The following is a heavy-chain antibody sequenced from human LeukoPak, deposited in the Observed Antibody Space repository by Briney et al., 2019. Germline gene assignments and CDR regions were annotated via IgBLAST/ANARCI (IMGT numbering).Heavy chain of an antibody. CDR3: ARCRDYNFWSGSAFDY. J-gene: IGHJ4*02. V-gene: IGHV3-30*04. Sequence: PGGSLRLSCAASGFTFSSYAMSWVRQAPGKGPEWVAVISYDGINIDYADSVKGRFTISRDNSKNTLYLQMNSLRAEDTAVYYCARCRDYNFWSGSAFDYWGQGTLVTVSS. CDR2: ISYDGINI. CDR1: GFTFSSYA. D-gene: IGHD3-3*01.